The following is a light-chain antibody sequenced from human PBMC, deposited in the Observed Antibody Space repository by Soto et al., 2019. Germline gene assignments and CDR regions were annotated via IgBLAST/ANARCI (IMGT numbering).Light chain of an antibody. CDR2: GAS. Sequence: EIVLTQSPGTLSLSPVERAALXLRASQSVSSSYLAWYQQKPGQAPRLLIYGASRRATGIPDRFSGSGSGTDFTLTISRLEPEDFAVYYCQQYGSSPRTFGQGTKVDI. CDR1: QSVSSSY. J-gene: IGKJ1*01. V-gene: IGKV3-20*01. CDR3: QQYGSSPRT.